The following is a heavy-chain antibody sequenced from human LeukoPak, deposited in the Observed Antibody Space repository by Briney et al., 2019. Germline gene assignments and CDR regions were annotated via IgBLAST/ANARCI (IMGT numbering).Heavy chain of an antibody. CDR2: ISGRDDST. CDR3: AKWGDYDILTGYYDPDY. J-gene: IGHJ4*02. V-gene: IGHV3-23*01. CDR1: GFTVTNYA. D-gene: IGHD3-9*01. Sequence: PGASLRLSCAASGFTVTNYAMYWVRQAPGKGLEWVSAISGRDDSTYYADSVEGRFTISRDTSKNTLFLQMNSLRAEDTAVYYCAKWGDYDILTGYYDPDYWGQGTLVTVSS.